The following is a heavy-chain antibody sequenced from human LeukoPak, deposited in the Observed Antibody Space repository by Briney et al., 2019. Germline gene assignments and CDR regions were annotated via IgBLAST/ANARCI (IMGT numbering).Heavy chain of an antibody. V-gene: IGHV6-1*01. Sequence: SQTLSLTCAISGISVSSNNGTWNWIRQSPSRGLEWLGRTFYRSKWFHAYAISVKSRITINPDTSKNQFSLQLTSVTPEDTAVYYCVGGDWYFDLWGRGTLVTDSS. CDR1: GISVSSNNGT. CDR2: TFYRSKWFH. CDR3: VGGDWYFDL. J-gene: IGHJ2*01.